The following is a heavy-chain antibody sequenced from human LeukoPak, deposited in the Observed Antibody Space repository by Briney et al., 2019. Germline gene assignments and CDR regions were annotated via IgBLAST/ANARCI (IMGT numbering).Heavy chain of an antibody. D-gene: IGHD5-12*01. CDR1: XXTFSRYW. CDR3: ARHHSGYGYFDY. J-gene: IGHJ4*02. V-gene: IGHV3-7*01. CDR2: IKQDGSEK. Sequence: PGGSLXXXXXXXXXTFSRYWMSWVXQAPGKGLQWVANIKQDGSEKYYVDSVKGRFTISRDNAKNSLYLQMNSLRADDTAVYYCARHHSGYGYFDYWGQGTLVTVSS.